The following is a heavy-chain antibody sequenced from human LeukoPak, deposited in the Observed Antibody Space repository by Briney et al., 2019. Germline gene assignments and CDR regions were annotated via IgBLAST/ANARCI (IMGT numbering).Heavy chain of an antibody. V-gene: IGHV4-59*08. J-gene: IGHJ4*02. CDR2: TYYSGST. D-gene: IGHD2-15*01. Sequence: SETLSLTCTVSGGSISSYYWSWIRQPPGKGLEWFGYTYYSGSTDSNPSLKSRVTISVDTSKNQISLKLSSVTAADTAVYYCARTYCRGGSCHFDYWGQGTLVTVSS. CDR1: GGSISSYY. CDR3: ARTYCRGGSCHFDY.